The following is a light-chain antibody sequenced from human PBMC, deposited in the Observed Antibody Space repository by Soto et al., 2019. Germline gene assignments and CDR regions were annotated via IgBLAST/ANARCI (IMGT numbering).Light chain of an antibody. V-gene: IGLV2-23*02. Sequence: QSVLTQPASESGSPGQSITISCTGTSSDVGGFNLVSWYQQHPGKDPKLIIYEATKRPSGVSNRFSGSKSGNTASMTISGLQAEDEADYFCCSYARSSTVVFGGGTQLTVL. J-gene: IGLJ2*01. CDR1: SSDVGGFNL. CDR3: CSYARSSTVV. CDR2: EAT.